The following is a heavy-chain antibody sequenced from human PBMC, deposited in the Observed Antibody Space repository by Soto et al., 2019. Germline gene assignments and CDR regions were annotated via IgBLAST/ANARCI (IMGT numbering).Heavy chain of an antibody. CDR3: ARVRANYCSSTSCPNAFDI. V-gene: IGHV3-48*01. CDR2: ISSSSSTI. Sequence: GGSLRLSCAASGFTFSSYSMNWVRQAPGKGLEWVSYISSSSSTIYYADSVKGRFTISRDNAKNSLYLQMNSLRAEDTAVYYCARVRANYCSSTSCPNAFDIWGKGTMVTVPS. D-gene: IGHD2-2*01. J-gene: IGHJ3*02. CDR1: GFTFSSYS.